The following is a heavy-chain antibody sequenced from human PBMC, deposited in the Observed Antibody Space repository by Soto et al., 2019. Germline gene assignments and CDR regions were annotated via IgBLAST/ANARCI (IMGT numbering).Heavy chain of an antibody. V-gene: IGHV3-21*06. Sequence: EVQLVESGGGRVKPGGSLRLSCAASGFTFSTYSMNWVRQAPGKGLEWVSLISSSSSYIYYADSVKGRFTISRDNAKNALYLQMNSLRAEDTAVYYCARGAYFDYWGQGTLVTVSS. J-gene: IGHJ4*02. CDR2: ISSSSSYI. CDR3: ARGAYFDY. CDR1: GFTFSTYS.